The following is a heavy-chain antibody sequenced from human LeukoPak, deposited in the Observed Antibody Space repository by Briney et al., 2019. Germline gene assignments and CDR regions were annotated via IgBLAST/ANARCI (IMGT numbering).Heavy chain of an antibody. V-gene: IGHV7-4-1*02. CDR2: INTNTGNP. Sequence: ASVKVSCKASGYTFISYSMNWVRQAPGQGLEWMGWINTNTGNPTYAQGLTGRFVFSLDTSVSTAYLQISSLKAEDTAVYYCARGIFTGYSSSWSWGGLDYWGQGTLVTVSS. CDR3: ARGIFTGYSSSWSWGGLDY. CDR1: GYTFISYS. J-gene: IGHJ4*02. D-gene: IGHD6-13*01.